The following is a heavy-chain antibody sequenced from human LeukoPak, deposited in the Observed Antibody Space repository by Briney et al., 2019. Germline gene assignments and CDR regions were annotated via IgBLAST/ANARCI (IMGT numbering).Heavy chain of an antibody. V-gene: IGHV4-34*01. Sequence: SETLSLTCAVYGGSFSRYYRSWIRQSPGKGLEWIAEIDHRGDTNYNPSVKSRVTISVDTSKNQFSLKVRSLSAADTAVYYCARGATISETGYFEFWGQGTPVTVSS. CDR1: GGSFSRYY. CDR3: ARGATISETGYFEF. CDR2: IDHRGDT. J-gene: IGHJ4*03. D-gene: IGHD3-9*01.